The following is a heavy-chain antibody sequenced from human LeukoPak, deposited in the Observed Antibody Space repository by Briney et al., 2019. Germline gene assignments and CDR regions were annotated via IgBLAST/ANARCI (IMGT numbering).Heavy chain of an antibody. CDR2: ISWNSGSI. J-gene: IGHJ4*02. CDR3: AKEGASSSSWIYFDY. V-gene: IGHV3-9*03. Sequence: GGSLRLSCAASGFTFDDYAMHWVREAPGKGPEWVSGISWNSGSIGYADSVKGRFTISRDNAKNSLYLQMNSLRAEDMALYYCAKEGASSSSWIYFDYWGQGTLVTVSS. D-gene: IGHD6-13*01. CDR1: GFTFDDYA.